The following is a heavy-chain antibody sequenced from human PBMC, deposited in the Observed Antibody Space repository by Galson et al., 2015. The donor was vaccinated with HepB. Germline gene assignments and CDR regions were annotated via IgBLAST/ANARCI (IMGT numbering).Heavy chain of an antibody. CDR3: ARGALGVVVGGNENNWFDP. CDR1: GYTFNTYF. J-gene: IGHJ5*02. D-gene: IGHD2-15*01. CDR2: INPYTHKT. V-gene: IGHV1-18*01. Sequence: SVKVSCKASGYTFNTYFITWVRQAPGLGLQWLGWINPYTHKTKYARKLQGRVTLTTDISANTAYMELRSLRSDDTAVYYCARGALGVVVGGNENNWFDPWGQGTLVTVSS.